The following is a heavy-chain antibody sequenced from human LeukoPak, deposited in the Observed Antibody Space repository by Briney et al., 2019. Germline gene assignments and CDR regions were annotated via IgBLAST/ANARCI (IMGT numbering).Heavy chain of an antibody. Sequence: GGSLRLSCAASGFTFDDYAMHWLRQAPGKGLAWVSLISWDGGGTYYADSVKGRFTLSRDNSKNSLYLQMNSLRAEDTALYYCAKAQWGDIVVVPAARADAFDIWGQGTMVTVSS. D-gene: IGHD2-2*01. CDR3: AKAQWGDIVVVPAARADAFDI. CDR2: ISWDGGGT. V-gene: IGHV3-43D*04. J-gene: IGHJ3*02. CDR1: GFTFDDYA.